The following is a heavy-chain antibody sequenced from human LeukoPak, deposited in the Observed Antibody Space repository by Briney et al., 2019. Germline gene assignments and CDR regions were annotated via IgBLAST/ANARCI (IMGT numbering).Heavy chain of an antibody. J-gene: IGHJ5*02. CDR2: ISGSGGST. CDR1: GFTFSDYG. D-gene: IGHD6-13*01. V-gene: IGHV3-23*01. CDR3: AKDPQQLVPSWFDP. Sequence: GGSLRLSCAASGFTFSDYGIHWVRQAPGKGLEWVSAISGSGGSTYYADSVKGRFTISRDNSKNTLYLQMNSLRAEDTAVYYCAKDPQQLVPSWFDPWGQGTLVTVSS.